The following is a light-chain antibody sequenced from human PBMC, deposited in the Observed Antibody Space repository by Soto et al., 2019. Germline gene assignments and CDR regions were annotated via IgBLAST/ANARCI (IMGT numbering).Light chain of an antibody. J-gene: IGKJ5*01. CDR3: MQALQTPPT. V-gene: IGKV2-28*01. CDR1: QSLMHSNGYNY. Sequence: DIVMTQSPLSLPVTPGERASISGRFSQSLMHSNGYNYLDWYLQKPGQSPQLRIYLGSNRASGVPDRFSGRGSGTDFTMKISRVEAEDVGVYYCMQALQTPPTFGQGTRLEIK. CDR2: LGS.